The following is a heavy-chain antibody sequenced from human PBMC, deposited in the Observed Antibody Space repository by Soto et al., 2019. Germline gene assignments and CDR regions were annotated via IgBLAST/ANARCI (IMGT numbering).Heavy chain of an antibody. D-gene: IGHD1-1*01. J-gene: IGHJ4*02. CDR1: GGSFRSGAYY. CDR2: VYYSGRT. V-gene: IGHV4-30-4*01. Sequence: SETLSLTCTVSGGSFRSGAYYWRWIRQPPGKGLEWIGCVYYSGRTYCNPSLESRITISMDTFKDQFSLKLSSVNAADTAVYYCARDRANSPDYFDYWGQGALVTVSS. CDR3: ARDRANSPDYFDY.